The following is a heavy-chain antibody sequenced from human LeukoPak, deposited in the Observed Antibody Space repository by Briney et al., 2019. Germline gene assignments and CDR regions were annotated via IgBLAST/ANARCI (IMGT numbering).Heavy chain of an antibody. CDR2: IYGGGNI. J-gene: IGHJ4*02. Sequence: GGSLRLSCAASGFTVCSNYMNWVRQAPGKGLEWVSVIYGGGNIYYADSVKGRFTISRDNSKNTLYLQMNSLRAEDTAVYYCARGAGYNYPYYFDYWGQGTLVTVSS. CDR1: GFTVCSNY. CDR3: ARGAGYNYPYYFDY. D-gene: IGHD5-24*01. V-gene: IGHV3-53*01.